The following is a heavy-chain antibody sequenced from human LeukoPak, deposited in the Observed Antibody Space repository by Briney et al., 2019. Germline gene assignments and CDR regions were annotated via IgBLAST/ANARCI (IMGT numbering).Heavy chain of an antibody. J-gene: IGHJ3*02. D-gene: IGHD2-15*01. CDR3: ARDKGTRYCSGGSCFPTDAFDI. V-gene: IGHV3-7*03. CDR2: INQDGNDK. Sequence: GGSLRLSCAASGFRFSTYWMTWVRQAPGKGPEWVGNINQDGNDKNYLDSVKGRFTISRDNAKNSLYLQMDSLRAEDTAMYYCARDKGTRYCSGGSCFPTDAFDIWGQGTMVTVSS. CDR1: GFRFSTYW.